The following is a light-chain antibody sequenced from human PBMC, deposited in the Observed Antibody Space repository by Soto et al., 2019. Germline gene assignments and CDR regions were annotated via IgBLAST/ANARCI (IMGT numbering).Light chain of an antibody. CDR2: GAS. V-gene: IGKV3-20*01. CDR1: QSISSSY. Sequence: EIVLTQSPGTLSLSPGERATLSCRASQSISSSYLAWYQQKPGQAPRLLIFGASSRGTGIPDRFSGSGSGTDFTLTISRLEPEDFAVFYCQQYGSSPYTFGQGTKLAIK. J-gene: IGKJ2*01. CDR3: QQYGSSPYT.